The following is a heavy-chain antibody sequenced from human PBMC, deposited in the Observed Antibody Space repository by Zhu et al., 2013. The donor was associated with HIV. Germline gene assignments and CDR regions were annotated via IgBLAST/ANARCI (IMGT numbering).Heavy chain of an antibody. V-gene: IGHV1-69*06. Sequence: QVQLVQSGAEVKKPGSSVKVSCKASGGTFSSYAISWVRQAPGQGLEWMGGIIPIFGTANYAQKFQGRVTITADKSTSTAYMELSSLRSEDTAVYYCASPLYSSSNYYYYGMDVWGQGTTVTVSS. CDR2: IIPIFGTA. CDR1: GGTFSSYA. D-gene: IGHD6-6*01. J-gene: IGHJ6*02. CDR3: ASPLYSSSNYYYYGMDV.